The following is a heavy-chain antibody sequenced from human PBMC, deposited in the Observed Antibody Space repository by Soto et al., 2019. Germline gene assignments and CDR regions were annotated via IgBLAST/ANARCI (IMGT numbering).Heavy chain of an antibody. CDR1: GFTFSSYA. J-gene: IGHJ4*02. D-gene: IGHD2-15*01. Sequence: GGSLRLSCAASGFTFSSYAMSWVRQAPGKGLEWVSAISGSGGSTYYADSVKGRFTISRDNSKNTLYLQMNSLRAEDTAVYYCAKVTNEYCSGGSCYSRRPYYFDYWGQGTLVTVSS. V-gene: IGHV3-23*01. CDR2: ISGSGGST. CDR3: AKVTNEYCSGGSCYSRRPYYFDY.